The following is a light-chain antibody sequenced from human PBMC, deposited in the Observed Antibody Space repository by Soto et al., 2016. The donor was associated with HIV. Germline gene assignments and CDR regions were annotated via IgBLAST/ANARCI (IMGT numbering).Light chain of an antibody. Sequence: SPELTQDPAVSVALGQTVKITCQGDSLRSYYATWYQQKPGRAPLLVIYGKNNRPSGIPDRFSGSSSGNTASLTITGAQAEDEADYYCNSRDSSGVVFGGGTKVTVL. CDR1: SLRSYY. CDR2: GKN. J-gene: IGLJ2*01. V-gene: IGLV3-19*01. CDR3: NSRDSSGVV.